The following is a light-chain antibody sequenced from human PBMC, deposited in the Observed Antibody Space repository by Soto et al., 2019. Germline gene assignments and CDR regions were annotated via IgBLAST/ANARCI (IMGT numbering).Light chain of an antibody. CDR3: QQRNNWPPST. CDR2: GAS. J-gene: IGKJ5*01. V-gene: IGKV3-11*01. CDR1: QSVSSY. Sequence: EILLPQAPATLSLSPGEGATLSGRASQSVSSYLAWYQQNPGQAPRLLIYGASTRATGIPARFSGSGSGTEFTLTISSLEFEDVVVYHCQQRNNWPPSTFGQGIRLEIK.